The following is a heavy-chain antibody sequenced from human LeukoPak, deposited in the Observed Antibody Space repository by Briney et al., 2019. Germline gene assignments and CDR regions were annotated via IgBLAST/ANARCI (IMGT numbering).Heavy chain of an antibody. CDR2: IRSKANSYAT. J-gene: IGHJ4*02. D-gene: IGHD2-21*02. Sequence: GGSLRLSCAASGFTFSGSAMHWARQASGKGLEWVGRIRSKANSYATAYAASVKGRITISRDDSKNTAYLQMNSLKTEDTAVYYCTRDCGGDCYDNYWGQGTLVTVSS. CDR1: GFTFSGSA. CDR3: TRDCGGDCYDNY. V-gene: IGHV3-73*01.